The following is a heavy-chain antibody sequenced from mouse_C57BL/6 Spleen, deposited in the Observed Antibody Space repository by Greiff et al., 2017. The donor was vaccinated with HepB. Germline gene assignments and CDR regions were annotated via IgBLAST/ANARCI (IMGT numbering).Heavy chain of an antibody. CDR3: ARAPPIYYGPYLDY. CDR2: ISDGGSYT. V-gene: IGHV5-4*01. D-gene: IGHD2-1*01. J-gene: IGHJ2*01. Sequence: EVQGVESGGGLVKPGGSLKLSCAASGFTFSSYAMSWVRQTPEKRLEWVATISDGGSYTYYPDNVQGRFTISRDNAKNNLYLQMSHLKSEDTAMYYCARAPPIYYGPYLDYWGQGTTLTVSS. CDR1: GFTFSSYA.